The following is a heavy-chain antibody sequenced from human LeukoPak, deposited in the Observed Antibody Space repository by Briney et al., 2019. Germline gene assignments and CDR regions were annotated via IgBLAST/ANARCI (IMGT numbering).Heavy chain of an antibody. CDR1: GFTFSSYT. CDR2: ISSDGSNK. CDR3: ARAGIRLNTPDS. V-gene: IGHV3-30-3*01. Sequence: GGSLRLSCAASGFTFSSYTMHWVRQAPGKGLEWVAVISSDGSNKYYADSVKGRFTISRDSSLNTLYLQMNSLRAEDTAVYYCARAGIRLNTPDSWGQGTLVAVSS. D-gene: IGHD3-10*01. J-gene: IGHJ4*02.